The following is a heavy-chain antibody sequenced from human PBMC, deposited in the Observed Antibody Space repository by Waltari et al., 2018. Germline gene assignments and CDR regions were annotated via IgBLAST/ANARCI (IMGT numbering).Heavy chain of an antibody. D-gene: IGHD2-2*03. CDR3: ATEGLIYTSLDIYDF. CDR1: GFIFKDDW. Sequence: EVRLVESGGGLVKPGGSLRLSCAASGFIFKDDWMSWVRQAPGKGLEWVCRVKTKAEGETTDYSGPVKGRFTISRDDAANNLFLQMNSLKIDDTAVYYCATEGLIYTSLDIYDFWGQGSLVAVSS. CDR2: VKTKAEGETT. V-gene: IGHV3-15*01. J-gene: IGHJ4*02.